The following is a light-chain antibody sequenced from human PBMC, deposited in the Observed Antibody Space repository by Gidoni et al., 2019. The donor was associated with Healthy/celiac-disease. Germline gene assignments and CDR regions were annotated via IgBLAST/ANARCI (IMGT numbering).Light chain of an antibody. V-gene: IGKV3-20*01. CDR3: QQLST. Sequence: VLTQSAGTLSLSPGERATLSCRASQSVSSSYLAWYQQKPGQAPRLLIYGASSRATGIPDRFSGSGSGTDFTLTISRLEPEDFAVYYCQQLSTFGPGTKVDIK. CDR2: GAS. CDR1: QSVSSSY. J-gene: IGKJ3*01.